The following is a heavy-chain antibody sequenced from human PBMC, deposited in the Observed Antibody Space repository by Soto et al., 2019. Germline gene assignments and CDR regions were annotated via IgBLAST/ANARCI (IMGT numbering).Heavy chain of an antibody. CDR3: ARFGGPGLSHNWFDA. CDR1: GDRFTDYW. J-gene: IGHJ5*02. V-gene: IGHV5-51*01. CDR2: FYPGDSDS. Sequence: GESLKISCQVSGDRFTDYWIAWVRQIPGKGLEWMGMFYPGDSDSRYNPSFQGQVTLSADRSITTAYVQWNSLKASDSAIYYCARFGGPGLSHNWFDAWGQGTLVTVSS. D-gene: IGHD3-3*01.